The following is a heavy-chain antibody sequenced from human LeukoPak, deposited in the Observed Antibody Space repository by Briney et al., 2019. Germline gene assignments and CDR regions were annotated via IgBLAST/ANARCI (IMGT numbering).Heavy chain of an antibody. CDR3: AKEGDDFWSGSSYYFDY. J-gene: IGHJ4*02. CDR1: GFTFSSYA. CDR2: ISGSGGST. Sequence: GGSLRLSCAASGFTFSSYAMSWVRQAPGKGLEWVSAISGSGGSTYYADSVKGRFTISRDNSKNTLYLQMNSLRAEDTAVYYCAKEGDDFWSGSSYYFDYWGQGTLVTVSS. D-gene: IGHD3-3*01. V-gene: IGHV3-23*01.